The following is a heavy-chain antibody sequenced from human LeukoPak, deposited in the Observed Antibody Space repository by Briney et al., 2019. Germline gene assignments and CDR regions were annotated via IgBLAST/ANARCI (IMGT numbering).Heavy chain of an antibody. CDR3: ARDQASFYFGSGSYSFDY. D-gene: IGHD3-10*01. Sequence: GGSLRLSCAASGFTVSTNYMSWVRQAPGKGLEWVSAISGTGGSTNYADSVKGRFTISRDNSKNTLYLQMNSLRGEDTAVYYCARDQASFYFGSGSYSFDYWGPGTLVTVSS. CDR1: GFTVSTNY. V-gene: IGHV3-23*01. J-gene: IGHJ4*02. CDR2: ISGTGGST.